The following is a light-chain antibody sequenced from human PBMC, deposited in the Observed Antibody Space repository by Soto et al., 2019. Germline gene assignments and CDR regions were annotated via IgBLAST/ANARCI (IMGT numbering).Light chain of an antibody. J-gene: IGKJ1*01. CDR1: QTISSW. CDR3: QHYNRYSEA. V-gene: IGKV1-5*03. CDR2: KAS. Sequence: DIQMTQSPSTLSGSVGARVTITCRASQTISSWLAWYQQKPGKAPKLLIYKASTLKSGVPSRFSGSVYGTAGTLNISSLQPDDGATYYGQHYNRYSEAFGQGTKVDIK.